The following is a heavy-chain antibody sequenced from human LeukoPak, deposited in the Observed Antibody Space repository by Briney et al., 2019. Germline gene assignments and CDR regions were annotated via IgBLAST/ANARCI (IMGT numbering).Heavy chain of an antibody. CDR2: IYYTGST. Sequence: SETLSLTCTVSGASISSSYWSWIRQPPGKGLEWIGYIYYTGSTNYNPSLKSRVTISVDTSKKHVSLKLTSVTAADTAVYYCASSAYYKYYFDSWGQGTLVTVSS. V-gene: IGHV4-59*01. CDR3: ASSAYYKYYFDS. D-gene: IGHD3-3*01. CDR1: GASISSSY. J-gene: IGHJ4*02.